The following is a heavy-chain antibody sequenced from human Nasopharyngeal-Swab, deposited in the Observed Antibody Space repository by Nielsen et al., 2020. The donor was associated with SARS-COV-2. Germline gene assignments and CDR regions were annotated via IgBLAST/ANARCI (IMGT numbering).Heavy chain of an antibody. V-gene: IGHV4-39*01. CDR3: ARLSGLFDY. CDR2: IYYSGST. D-gene: IGHD6-19*01. Sequence: CEAPGMGLEWIGIIYYSGSTYYNASLKSRVTISVDTSKNQFSLKLSSVTAADTAVYYCARLSGLFDYWSQGTLVTVSS. J-gene: IGHJ4*02.